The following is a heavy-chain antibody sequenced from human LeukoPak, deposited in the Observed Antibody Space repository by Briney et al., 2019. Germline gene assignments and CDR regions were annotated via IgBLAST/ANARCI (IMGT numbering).Heavy chain of an antibody. CDR2: IYYSGST. Sequence: KTSETLSLTCTVSGGSISSYYWSWIRQPPGKGLEWIGYIYYSGSTNYNPSLKSRVTISVDTSKNQFSLKLRSLTAADTAVYYCARHVGYGNNWFDPRGQGTLVTVSS. J-gene: IGHJ5*02. D-gene: IGHD5-18*01. V-gene: IGHV4-59*08. CDR1: GGSISSYY. CDR3: ARHVGYGNNWFDP.